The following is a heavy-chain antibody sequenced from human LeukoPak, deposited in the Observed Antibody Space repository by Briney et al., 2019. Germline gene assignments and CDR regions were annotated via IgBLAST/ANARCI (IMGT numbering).Heavy chain of an antibody. Sequence: PGGSLRLSCAASGFTFSSYSMNWVRQAPGKGLEWVSYISGSSSTIYYADSVKGRFTISRDNAKNSLYLQMNSLRAEDTAVYYCARGGGSIDYWGQGTLVTVSS. CDR2: ISGSSSTI. D-gene: IGHD2-2*01. J-gene: IGHJ4*02. V-gene: IGHV3-48*01. CDR1: GFTFSSYS. CDR3: ARGGGSIDY.